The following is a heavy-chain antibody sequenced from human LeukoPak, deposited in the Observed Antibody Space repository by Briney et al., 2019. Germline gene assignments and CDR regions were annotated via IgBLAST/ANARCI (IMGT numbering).Heavy chain of an antibody. J-gene: IGHJ3*02. CDR3: ARDKSSIGAFDI. Sequence: GGALRLSCAAPGFTFSSSSMDWVRQAPGKGLGWVSSISSSSSYIYYADSVKGRFTISRDNAKNSLYLQMNSLRAEDTAVYYCARDKSSIGAFDIWGQGTMVTVSS. V-gene: IGHV3-21*01. CDR1: GFTFSSSS. D-gene: IGHD3-3*02. CDR2: ISSSSSYI.